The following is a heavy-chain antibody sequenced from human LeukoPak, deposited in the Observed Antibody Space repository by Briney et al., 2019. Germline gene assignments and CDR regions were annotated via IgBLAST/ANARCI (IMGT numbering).Heavy chain of an antibody. CDR1: GGSISSYY. CDR3: ASPYSSSWYIAFDI. Sequence: SETLSLTCTVSGGSISSYYWSWIRQPPGKGLEWIGYIYYSGSTNYNPSLKSRVTISVDTSKNQFSLKLSSVTAADTAVYYCASPYSSSWYIAFDIWGQGTMVTVSS. V-gene: IGHV4-59*08. D-gene: IGHD6-13*01. CDR2: IYYSGST. J-gene: IGHJ3*02.